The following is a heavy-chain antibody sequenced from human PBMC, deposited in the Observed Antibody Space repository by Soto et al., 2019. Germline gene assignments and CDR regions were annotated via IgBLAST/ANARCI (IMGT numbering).Heavy chain of an antibody. Sequence: PSETLSLTCTVSVDSINSTNYYWGWIRQPPGQGLEWIGSIYYSGSTYYTSSLKSRLTVSVDTSKNQFSLKLSSVTAADTALYYCARQRIVAAGTFVDYWGQGSLVTVSS. CDR2: IYYSGST. V-gene: IGHV4-39*01. D-gene: IGHD6-13*01. J-gene: IGHJ4*02. CDR1: VDSINSTNYY. CDR3: ARQRIVAAGTFVDY.